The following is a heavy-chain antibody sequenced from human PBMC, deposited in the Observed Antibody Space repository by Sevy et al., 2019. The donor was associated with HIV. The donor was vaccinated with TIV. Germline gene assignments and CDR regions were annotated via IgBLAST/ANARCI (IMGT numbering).Heavy chain of an antibody. CDR3: ARDISTVTSNWIDP. CDR2: IYYSGST. Sequence: SETLSLTCTVSGGSISSYYWSWIRQPPGKGLEWIGYIYYSGSTNYNSSLKSRVTISVDTSKNQFSLKLSSVTAADTAVYYCARDISTVTSNWIDPWGQGTLVTVSS. CDR1: GGSISSYY. J-gene: IGHJ5*02. D-gene: IGHD4-4*01. V-gene: IGHV4-59*01.